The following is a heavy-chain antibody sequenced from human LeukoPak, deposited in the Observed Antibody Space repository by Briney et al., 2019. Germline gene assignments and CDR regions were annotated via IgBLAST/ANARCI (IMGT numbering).Heavy chain of an antibody. V-gene: IGHV1-8*01. CDR1: GYTFTSYD. D-gene: IGHD6-19*01. CDR2: MSPNSGNT. J-gene: IGHJ4*02. CDR3: ARGPGQYSSGWWVY. Sequence: ASVKVSCKASGYTFTSYDINWVRQAPGQGLEWMGGMSPNSGNTGYAQKFQGRVTITRNTSINTAYMELSSLRSEDTAVYYCARGPGQYSSGWWVYWGQGTLVTVSS.